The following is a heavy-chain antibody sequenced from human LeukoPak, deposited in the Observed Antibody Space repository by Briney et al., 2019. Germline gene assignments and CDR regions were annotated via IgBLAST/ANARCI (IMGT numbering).Heavy chain of an antibody. CDR2: ITSGTTYI. CDR1: GFTFSDYN. D-gene: IGHD3-10*01. J-gene: IGHJ5*02. V-gene: IGHV3-21*01. Sequence: GGSLRLSCAASGFTFSDYNMNWVRQSPEKGLEWVSSITSGTTYIYYADSVRGRFTLSRDNAKNSLYLQMNSLRAEDTAVYYCAKGEAYYYGSGTNWFDPWGQGTLVTVSS. CDR3: AKGEAYYYGSGTNWFDP.